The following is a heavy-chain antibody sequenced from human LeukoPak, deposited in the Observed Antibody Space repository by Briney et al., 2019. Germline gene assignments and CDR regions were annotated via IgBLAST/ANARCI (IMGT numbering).Heavy chain of an antibody. Sequence: SETLSLTCTVSGGSISSYYWSWIRQPAGKGLEWIGRIYSSGSTNYNPSLKSRVTISVDTSKNQFSLKLSSVTAADTAVYYCARIGRVVGATSPWGQGTLVTVSS. V-gene: IGHV4-4*07. D-gene: IGHD1-26*01. CDR3: ARIGRVVGATSP. J-gene: IGHJ5*02. CDR2: IYSSGST. CDR1: GGSISSYY.